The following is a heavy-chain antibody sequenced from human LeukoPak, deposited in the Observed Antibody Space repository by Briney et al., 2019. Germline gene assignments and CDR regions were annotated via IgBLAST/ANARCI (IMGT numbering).Heavy chain of an antibody. Sequence: PSETLSLTCTVSGDSMSSSSYFWGWIRQPPGKGPDWIGSISSGGNSFYNPSLKSRVTISVDTSKNQFSLKLTSVTAADTAVYYCARHLPDYYDFSYYYMDVWGKGTTVIVSS. CDR1: GDSMSSSSYF. V-gene: IGHV4-39*01. J-gene: IGHJ6*03. CDR3: ARHLPDYYDFSYYYMDV. CDR2: ISSGGNS. D-gene: IGHD3-3*01.